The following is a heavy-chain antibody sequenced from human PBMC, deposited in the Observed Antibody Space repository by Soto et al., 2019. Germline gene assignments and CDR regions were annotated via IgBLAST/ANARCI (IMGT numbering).Heavy chain of an antibody. CDR3: ARAAYEILTGYYRR. V-gene: IGHV4-34*01. CDR1: GGSFSGYY. Sequence: SETLSLTCAVYGGSFSGYYWNWIRQPPGKGLEWIGEINHSGSTNYNPSLKSRVTISVDTSKNQFSLKLSSVTAADTAVYYCARAAYEILTGYYRRWGQGTLVTVSS. D-gene: IGHD3-9*01. J-gene: IGHJ4*02. CDR2: INHSGST.